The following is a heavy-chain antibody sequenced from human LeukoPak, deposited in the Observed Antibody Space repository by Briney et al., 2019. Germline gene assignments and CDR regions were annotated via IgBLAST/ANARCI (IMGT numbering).Heavy chain of an antibody. CDR2: ISAYNGNT. Sequence: KAXXXTFXXYXIXWVRQAPGXGLEWMGWISAYNGNTNYAQKLQGRVTMTTDTSTSTAYMELRSLRSDDTAVYYCARVQTYGSGSPWGQGTLVTVSS. CDR3: ARVQTYGSGSP. CDR1: XXTFXXYX. J-gene: IGHJ4*02. V-gene: IGHV1-18*04. D-gene: IGHD3-10*01.